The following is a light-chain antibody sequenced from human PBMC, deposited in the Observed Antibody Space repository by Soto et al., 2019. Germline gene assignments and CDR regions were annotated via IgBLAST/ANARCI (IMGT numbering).Light chain of an antibody. CDR1: SSDVGGYNY. J-gene: IGLJ1*01. Sequence: QSVLTQPASVSGSPGQSTTISCTGTSSDVGGYNYVSWYQQHPGKAPKPMIYDVSNRPSGVSNRFSGSKSGNTASLTISGLQAEDEADYYCSSYTSSSTYVFGTGTKVTVL. V-gene: IGLV2-14*01. CDR3: SSYTSSSTYV. CDR2: DVS.